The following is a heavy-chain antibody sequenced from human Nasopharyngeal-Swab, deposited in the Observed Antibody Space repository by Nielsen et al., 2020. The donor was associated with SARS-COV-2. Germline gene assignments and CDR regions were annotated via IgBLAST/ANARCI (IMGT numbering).Heavy chain of an antibody. CDR2: INHSGST. Sequence: WIRQPPGKGLEWIGEINHSGSTNYNPSLKSRVTISVDTSKNQFSLKLSSVTAADTAVYYCARGQGPRHYYDSSGYYYDILGRGYYFDYWGQRTLVTVSS. D-gene: IGHD3-22*01. J-gene: IGHJ4*02. CDR3: ARGQGPRHYYDSSGYYYDILGRGYYFDY. V-gene: IGHV4-34*01.